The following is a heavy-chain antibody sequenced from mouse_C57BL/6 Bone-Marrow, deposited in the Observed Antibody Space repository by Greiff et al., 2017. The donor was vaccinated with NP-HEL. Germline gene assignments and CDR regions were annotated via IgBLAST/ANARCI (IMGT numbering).Heavy chain of an antibody. D-gene: IGHD2-2*01. Sequence: DVKLQESGPGLVKPSQSLSLTCSVTGYSITSGYYWNWIRQFPGNKLEWMGYISYDGSNNYNPSLKNRISITRDTSKNQFFLKLNSVTTEDTATYYCARDRTMVTDWFAYWGQGTLVTVSA. J-gene: IGHJ3*01. CDR1: GYSITSGYY. V-gene: IGHV3-6*01. CDR2: ISYDGSN. CDR3: ARDRTMVTDWFAY.